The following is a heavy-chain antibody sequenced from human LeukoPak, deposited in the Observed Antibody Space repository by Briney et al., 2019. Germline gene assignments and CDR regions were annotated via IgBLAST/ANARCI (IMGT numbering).Heavy chain of an antibody. Sequence: GGSLRLSCAASGFTFSSNYMSWVRQAPGKGLEWVSVIYSGGSTYYADSVKGRFTISRDNSKNMLYLQMNSLRAEDTAVYYCAKVSGRIQIWPQPFGDGMDVWGQGTTVTVSS. CDR2: IYSGGST. CDR1: GFTFSSNY. V-gene: IGHV3-53*01. CDR3: AKVSGRIQIWPQPFGDGMDV. D-gene: IGHD3-10*01. J-gene: IGHJ6*02.